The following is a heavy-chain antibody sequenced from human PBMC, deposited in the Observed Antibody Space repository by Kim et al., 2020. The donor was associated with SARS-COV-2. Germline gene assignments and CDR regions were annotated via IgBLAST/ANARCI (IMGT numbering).Heavy chain of an antibody. CDR2: ISGGIGDT. J-gene: IGHJ4*02. CDR3: ANVLS. V-gene: IGHV3-23*01. Sequence: ISGGIGDTYYADSVKGRFTVSRDNSKNMLYLEMNSLRAEDTAVYFCANVLSWGQGTLVSVS. D-gene: IGHD2-8*02.